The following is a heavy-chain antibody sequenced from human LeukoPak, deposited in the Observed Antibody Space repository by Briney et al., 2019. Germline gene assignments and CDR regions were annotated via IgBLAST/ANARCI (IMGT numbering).Heavy chain of an antibody. D-gene: IGHD2-15*01. V-gene: IGHV4-39*02. Sequence: SETLSLTCTVSGVSISSSSYYWGWIRQPPGKGLEWIGSIYYSGSTYYNPSLKSRVTISVDTSKNQFSLKLSSVTAADTAVYYCAREGYFHNFDYWGQGTLVTVSS. J-gene: IGHJ4*02. CDR1: GVSISSSSYY. CDR2: IYYSGST. CDR3: AREGYFHNFDY.